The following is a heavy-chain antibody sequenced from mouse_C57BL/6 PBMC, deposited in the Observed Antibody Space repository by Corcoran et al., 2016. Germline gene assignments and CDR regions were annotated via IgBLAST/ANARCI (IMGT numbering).Heavy chain of an antibody. CDR2: INPNNGGT. V-gene: IGHV1-26*01. Sequence: EVQLQQSGPELVKPGASVKISCKASGYTFTDYYMNWVKQSHGKSLEWIGDINPNNGGTSYNQKFKGKATLTVDKSSSTAYMELRSLTSEDTAVYYCAREGVTTVVDYWYFDVWGTGTTVTVSS. D-gene: IGHD1-1*01. CDR3: AREGVTTVVDYWYFDV. J-gene: IGHJ1*03. CDR1: GYTFTDYY.